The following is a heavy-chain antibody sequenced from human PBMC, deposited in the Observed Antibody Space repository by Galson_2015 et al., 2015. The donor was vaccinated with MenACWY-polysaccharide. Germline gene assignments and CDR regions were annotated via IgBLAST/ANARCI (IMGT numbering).Heavy chain of an antibody. Sequence: ETLSLTCTVSSGSISSYYWSWIRQPPGEGLEWIGYIYYSGSTNYNPSLKSRVTISVDTSKNQFSLRLSSVTAADTAVYYCASTYSNSAPYFDYWGQGTLVTVSS. J-gene: IGHJ4*02. V-gene: IGHV4-59*01. CDR1: SGSISSYY. D-gene: IGHD6-6*01. CDR3: ASTYSNSAPYFDY. CDR2: IYYSGST.